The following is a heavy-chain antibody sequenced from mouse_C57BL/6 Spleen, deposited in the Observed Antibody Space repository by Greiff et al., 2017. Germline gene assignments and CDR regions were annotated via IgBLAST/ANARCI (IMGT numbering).Heavy chain of an antibody. CDR2: ISDGGSYT. CDR3: AREWDWYFDV. J-gene: IGHJ1*03. CDR1: GFTFSSYA. V-gene: IGHV5-4*01. Sequence: EVKLMESGGGLVKPGGSLKLSCAASGFTFSSYAMSWVRQTPEKRLEWVATISDGGSYTYYPDNVKGRFTISRDNAKNNLYLQMSHLKSEDTAMYYCAREWDWYFDVWGTGTTVTVSS.